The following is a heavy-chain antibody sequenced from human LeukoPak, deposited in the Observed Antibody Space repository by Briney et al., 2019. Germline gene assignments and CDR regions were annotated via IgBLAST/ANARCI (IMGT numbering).Heavy chain of an antibody. CDR1: GYTLNNYA. CDR2: MNPNSGNT. J-gene: IGHJ6*03. Sequence: ASVKVSCKASGYTLNNYAISWVRDAPGQGLEWMGWMNPNSGNTGYAQKFQGRVTITRNTSISTAYMELSSLRSEDTAVYYCARRYLYYYYMDVWGKGTTVTVSS. V-gene: IGHV1-8*02. D-gene: IGHD1-1*01. CDR3: ARRYLYYYYMDV.